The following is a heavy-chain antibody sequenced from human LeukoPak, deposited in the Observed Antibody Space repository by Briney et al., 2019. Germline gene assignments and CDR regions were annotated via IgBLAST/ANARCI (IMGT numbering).Heavy chain of an antibody. V-gene: IGHV3-23*01. D-gene: IGHD3-22*01. Sequence: GGSLRLSCAASGFTFSIYAMSWVRQAPGKGLQWVSSITSSGDGTYNADSVKGRFTISRDNSENMLYLQMNSLRVEDTAVYFCAKDRPNYYGSNGHYYRRDGDYWGQGTLATVSS. CDR3: AKDRPNYYGSNGHYYRRDGDY. CDR2: ITSSGDGT. J-gene: IGHJ4*02. CDR1: GFTFSIYA.